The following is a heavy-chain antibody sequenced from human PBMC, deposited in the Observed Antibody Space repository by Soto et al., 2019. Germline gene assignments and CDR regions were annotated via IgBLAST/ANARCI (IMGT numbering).Heavy chain of an antibody. CDR2: ISSSSSYI. D-gene: IGHD5-18*01. CDR3: ARDPLSYSYGWDPADY. CDR1: GFTFSSYS. V-gene: IGHV3-21*01. Sequence: EVQLVESGGGLVKPGGSLRLSCAASGFTFSSYSMNWVRQAPGKGLEWVSSISSSSSYIYYADSVKGRFTISRDNAKNXRYLQMNSLRAEDTAVDYCARDPLSYSYGWDPADYWGQGTLVTVSS. J-gene: IGHJ4*02.